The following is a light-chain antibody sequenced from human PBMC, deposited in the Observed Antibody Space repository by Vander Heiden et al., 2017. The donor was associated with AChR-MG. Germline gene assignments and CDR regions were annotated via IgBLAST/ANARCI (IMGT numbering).Light chain of an antibody. V-gene: IGKV3-20*01. CDR2: GAS. J-gene: IGKJ1*01. CDR1: QSILNSN. Sequence: DIVLTQSPGTLSLFPGERATLSCRASQSILNSNLAWYQHKPGQAPRLLIYGASGRATGIPDRFSGSGSGTDFTLTISRLDPEDFAVYYCQSDGSPSQTFGQRTKVEFK. CDR3: QSDGSPSQT.